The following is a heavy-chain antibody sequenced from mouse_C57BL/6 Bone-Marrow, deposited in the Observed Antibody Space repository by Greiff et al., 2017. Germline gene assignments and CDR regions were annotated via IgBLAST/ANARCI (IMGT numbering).Heavy chain of an antibody. CDR3: ARRYYGSSWAMDD. J-gene: IGHJ4*01. CDR2: IDPSDSYT. CDR1: GYTFTSYW. D-gene: IGHD1-1*01. Sequence: QVQLKQPGAELVMPGASVKLSCKASGYTFTSYWMHWVKQRPGQGLEWIGEIDPSDSYTTSNQKFKGKSTLTVDKSSSTASMQLSSLTSEDSAVYYWARRYYGSSWAMDDWGQGTAVTVSS. V-gene: IGHV1-69*01.